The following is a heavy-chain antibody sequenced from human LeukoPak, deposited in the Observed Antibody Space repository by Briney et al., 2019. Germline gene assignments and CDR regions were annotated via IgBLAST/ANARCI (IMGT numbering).Heavy chain of an antibody. J-gene: IGHJ4*02. D-gene: IGHD6-19*01. V-gene: IGHV1-46*01. CDR1: GYTFTRHN. Sequence: GASVRVSCKASGYTFTRHNMHWVQQAPGQGLEWMGVINPRSNTTSNIHAFQGTVTMRRDTSTSTAYMEQSTLRSEDTAVHYCARMGYSSDSNFDYWGQGTLVAVSS. CDR3: ARMGYSSDSNFDY. CDR2: INPRSNTT.